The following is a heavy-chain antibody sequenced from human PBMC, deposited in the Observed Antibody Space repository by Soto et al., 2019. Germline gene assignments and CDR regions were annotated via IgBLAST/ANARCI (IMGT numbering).Heavy chain of an antibody. CDR2: ISIDGSRT. J-gene: IGHJ6*02. D-gene: IGHD3-3*01. CDR1: GFTFSSYW. Sequence: GGSLRLSCAASGFTFSSYWMHWVRQAPGKGLVWVSRISIDGSRTNYADSVKGRFTISRDNAKNTLYLQMNGLRAEDTAVYYCAKDGQSGFWSGYYLDVWGQGTTVTV. V-gene: IGHV3-74*01. CDR3: AKDGQSGFWSGYYLDV.